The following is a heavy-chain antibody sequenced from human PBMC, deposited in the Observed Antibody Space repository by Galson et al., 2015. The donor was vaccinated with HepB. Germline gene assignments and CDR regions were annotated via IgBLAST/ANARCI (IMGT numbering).Heavy chain of an antibody. CDR3: ARDDSSGYYADAFDI. Sequence: SVKVSCKASGGTFSSYAISWVRQAPGQGLEWMGGIIPIFGTANYAQKFQGRVTITADESTSTVYMELSSLRSEDTAVYYCARDDSSGYYADAFDIWGQGTMFTVSS. V-gene: IGHV1-69*13. J-gene: IGHJ3*02. CDR1: GGTFSSYA. D-gene: IGHD3-22*01. CDR2: IIPIFGTA.